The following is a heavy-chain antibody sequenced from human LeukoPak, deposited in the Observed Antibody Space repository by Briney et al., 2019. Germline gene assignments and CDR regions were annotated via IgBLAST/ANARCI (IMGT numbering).Heavy chain of an antibody. J-gene: IGHJ6*03. V-gene: IGHV4-59*01. D-gene: IGHD2-2*01. CDR2: IYYSGST. Sequence: ASETLSLTCTVSGGSISNYYWSWLRQPPGKGLEWIGYIYYSGSTNYNPSLKSRVTISIDTSKNQFSLKLSSVTAADTAVYYCARDMGYCSSTSCSFGSHYYYMDVWGKGTTVTVSS. CDR1: GGSISNYY. CDR3: ARDMGYCSSTSCSFGSHYYYMDV.